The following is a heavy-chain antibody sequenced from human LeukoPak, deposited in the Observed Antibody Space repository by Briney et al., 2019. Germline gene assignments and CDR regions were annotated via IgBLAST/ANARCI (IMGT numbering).Heavy chain of an antibody. CDR3: ARELSPAVKFYFDS. J-gene: IGHJ4*02. CDR1: GFTVSSNY. CDR2: VYSGGST. D-gene: IGHD2/OR15-2a*01. V-gene: IGHV3-66*01. Sequence: GGSLRLSCAASGFTVSSNYMSWVRQSPGRGLEWVSIVYSGGSTYYADSVKGRFTISRDNSKNTVYLQMNSLRVEDTAVYYCARELSPAVKFYFDSWGQGTQVTVSS.